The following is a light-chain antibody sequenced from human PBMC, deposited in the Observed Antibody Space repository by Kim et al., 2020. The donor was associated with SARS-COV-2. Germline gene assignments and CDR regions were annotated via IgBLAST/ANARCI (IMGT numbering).Light chain of an antibody. V-gene: IGKV1-5*03. Sequence: DIQMTQSPSTLSASVGDVVTITCRASQSIGSWLTWYQQKPGKAPKLLIFKASTLQSGVPSTFRGSGSGTEFALTINTLQPDDFATYYCQQYNSYPWTFGQGTKVDIK. CDR1: QSIGSW. CDR3: QQYNSYPWT. CDR2: KAS. J-gene: IGKJ1*01.